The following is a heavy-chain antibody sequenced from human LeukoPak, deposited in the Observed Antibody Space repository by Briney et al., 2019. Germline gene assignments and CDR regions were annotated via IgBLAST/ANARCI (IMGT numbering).Heavy chain of an antibody. Sequence: PGGSLRLSCAASGFTFSSYSMNWVRQAPGKGLEWVSYISSSSSTIYYADSVKGRFTISRDNAKNSLYLQMNSLRAADTAVYYCARVRNSYGHWDCWGQRTLVTVS. CDR3: ARVRNSYGHWDC. CDR1: GFTFSSYS. V-gene: IGHV3-48*01. J-gene: IGHJ4*02. D-gene: IGHD5-18*01. CDR2: ISSSSSTI.